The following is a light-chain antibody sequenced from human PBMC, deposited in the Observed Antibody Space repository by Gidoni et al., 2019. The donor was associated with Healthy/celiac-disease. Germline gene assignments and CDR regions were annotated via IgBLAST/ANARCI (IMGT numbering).Light chain of an antibody. J-gene: IGKJ1*01. CDR1: QSVSSN. CDR2: GAS. V-gene: IGKV3-15*01. CDR3: QQYTNWPLT. Sequence: EIVMTQSPATLSLSPGERATLSCRASQSVSSNLAGYQQKTGQAPRLLLDGASTRATGIPARCSGSGSGAEFTLTISSLQAEDFAVYYCQQYTNWPLTFGQXTKVEIK.